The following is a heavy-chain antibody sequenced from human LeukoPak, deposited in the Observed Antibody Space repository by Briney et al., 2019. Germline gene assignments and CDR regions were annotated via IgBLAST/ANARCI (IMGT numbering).Heavy chain of an antibody. D-gene: IGHD6-19*01. CDR3: ARDGIAVAGTHDAFDI. CDR1: GGSISSGGYY. V-gene: IGHV4-31*03. Sequence: SETLSLTCTVSGGSISSGGYYWSWIRQHPGQGLEWIGYIYYSGSTYYNPSLKSRVTISVDTSKNQFSLKLSSVTAADTAVYYCARDGIAVAGTHDAFDIWGQGTMVTVSS. CDR2: IYYSGST. J-gene: IGHJ3*02.